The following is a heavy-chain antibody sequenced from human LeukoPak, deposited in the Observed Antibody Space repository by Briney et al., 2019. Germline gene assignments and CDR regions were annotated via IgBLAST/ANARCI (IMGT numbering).Heavy chain of an antibody. CDR3: ARGSIQLWSIRRESHFDY. V-gene: IGHV4-61*02. CDR2: IYTSGST. J-gene: IGHJ4*02. CDR1: GGSISSGDYY. Sequence: RPSQTLSLTCTVSGGSISSGDYYWRWIRQPAGKGLEWIGRIYTSGSTNYNPSLKSRVTMSVDTSKNQFSLKLSSVTAADTAVYYCARGSIQLWSIRRESHFDYWGQGTLVTVSS. D-gene: IGHD5-18*01.